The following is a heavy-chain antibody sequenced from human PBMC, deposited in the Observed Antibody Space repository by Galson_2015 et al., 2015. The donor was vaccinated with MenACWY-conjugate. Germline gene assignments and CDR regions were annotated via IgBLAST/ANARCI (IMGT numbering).Heavy chain of an antibody. V-gene: IGHV5-51*01. Sequence: QSGAEVKKPGESLKISCKTTGYSFTTYWSAWVRLMPGTGLEWMGLISPGDSNTRYSPSFQGQVTISADKSISTAYLQWSSLKASDAAMYLFATHPPSGRSSDAWGKGTTFIASS. CDR2: ISPGDSNT. J-gene: IGHJ6*03. CDR3: ATHPPSGRSSDA. CDR1: GYSFTTYW. D-gene: IGHD1-26*01.